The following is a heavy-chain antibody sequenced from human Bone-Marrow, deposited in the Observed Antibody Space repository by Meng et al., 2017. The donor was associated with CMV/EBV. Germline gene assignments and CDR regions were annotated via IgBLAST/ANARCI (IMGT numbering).Heavy chain of an antibody. CDR1: GFTVSSNY. Sequence: GESLKISCAASGFTVSSNYMSWVRQAPGKGLEWVSVIYSGGSTYYADSVKGRFTISRDNSKNTLYLQMNSLRAEDTAVYYCARLIAALKRSMDVWGQGTTLTVSS. V-gene: IGHV3-53*01. CDR3: ARLIAALKRSMDV. J-gene: IGHJ6*02. CDR2: IYSGGST. D-gene: IGHD6-6*01.